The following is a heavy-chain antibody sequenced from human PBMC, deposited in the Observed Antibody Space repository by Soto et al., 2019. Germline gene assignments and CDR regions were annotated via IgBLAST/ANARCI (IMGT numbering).Heavy chain of an antibody. CDR2: INPNSGAT. CDR3: ARGIAAAGVLAFDY. Sequence: QVQLVQSGAEVKKPGASVKVSCKASGYTFIGYYMHWVRQAPGQGLEWMGWINPNSGATNYAQKFQGWVTMTRDTSISTAYMELSRLKSDDTAVYFCARGIAAAGVLAFDYWGQGTLVTVPS. J-gene: IGHJ4*02. CDR1: GYTFIGYY. V-gene: IGHV1-2*04. D-gene: IGHD6-13*01.